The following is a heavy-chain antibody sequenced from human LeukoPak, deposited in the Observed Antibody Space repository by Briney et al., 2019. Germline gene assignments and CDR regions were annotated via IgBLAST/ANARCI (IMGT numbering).Heavy chain of an antibody. D-gene: IGHD1-26*01. V-gene: IGHV3-7*01. Sequence: GGSLRLSCAAAGFTFSRYWMTWVRQAPGKGLEWEANIKQDGGEKSYVDAVKGRFTISRDNAKNSLFLQMNSLRAEDTAIYYCARSVYSGYYYSSRYFDLWGRGTLVTVSS. CDR2: IKQDGGEK. CDR3: ARSVYSGYYYSSRYFDL. J-gene: IGHJ2*01. CDR1: GFTFSRYW.